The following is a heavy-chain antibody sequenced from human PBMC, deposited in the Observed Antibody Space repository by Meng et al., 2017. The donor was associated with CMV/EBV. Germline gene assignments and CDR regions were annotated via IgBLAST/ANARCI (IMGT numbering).Heavy chain of an antibody. Sequence: SETLSITCTVYGGSFSSYYWNWIRQPPGKGLEWIGEFTHRGSTNYNPSLKSRVTISLNTSKNQFSLELTSVTAADTAVYYCARVLPAALYAFDIWGQGTMVTVSS. CDR2: FTHRGST. D-gene: IGHD2-2*01. J-gene: IGHJ3*02. V-gene: IGHV4-34*01. CDR1: GGSFSSYY. CDR3: ARVLPAALYAFDI.